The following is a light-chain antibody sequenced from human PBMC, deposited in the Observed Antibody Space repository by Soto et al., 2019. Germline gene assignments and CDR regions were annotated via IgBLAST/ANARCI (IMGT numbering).Light chain of an antibody. CDR1: QNIRNY. V-gene: IGKV1-33*01. CDR3: QQYDHPPYT. J-gene: IGKJ2*01. Sequence: DIQMTQSPSSLSASVGDRVTITCRASQNIRNYLNWYQQKPGKAPKLLIYDASNLERGVPSRFSGSGSGTDFSLTVDSLQPEDTATYYCQQYDHPPYTFGQGTKLEIK. CDR2: DAS.